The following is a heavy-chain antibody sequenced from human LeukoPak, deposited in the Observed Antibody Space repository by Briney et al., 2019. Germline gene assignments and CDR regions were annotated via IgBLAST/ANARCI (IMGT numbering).Heavy chain of an antibody. CDR3: AKDGPYSTLLYYFDY. J-gene: IGHJ4*02. D-gene: IGHD2/OR15-2a*01. Sequence: GGSLRLSCAASGFTFNNYGMHWVRQAPGKGLEWVAFIRYDGSDKNYADSVKGRFTISRDNSKNTLYLQMSSLRAEDTAIYYCAKDGPYSTLLYYFDYWGQGTLVTVSS. CDR1: GFTFNNYG. V-gene: IGHV3-30*02. CDR2: IRYDGSDK.